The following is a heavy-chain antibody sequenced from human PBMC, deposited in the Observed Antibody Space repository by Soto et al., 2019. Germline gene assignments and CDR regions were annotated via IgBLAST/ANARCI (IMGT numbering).Heavy chain of an antibody. CDR3: ARGQGSSGYASDYYGMDV. CDR2: IYYSGST. CDR1: GGSISSGGYY. D-gene: IGHD5-12*01. Sequence: QVQLQESGPGLVKPSQTLSLTCTVSGGSISSGGYYWSWIRQHPGKGLEWIGYIYYSGSTYYNPSLKSRVAMSVDTSKKQFSLKLSSVTVADTAVYYCARGQGSSGYASDYYGMDVWGQGTTVTVSS. V-gene: IGHV4-31*03. J-gene: IGHJ6*02.